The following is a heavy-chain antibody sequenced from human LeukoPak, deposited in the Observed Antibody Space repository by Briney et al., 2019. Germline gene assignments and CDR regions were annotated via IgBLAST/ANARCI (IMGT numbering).Heavy chain of an antibody. CDR2: INHSGST. D-gene: IGHD3-22*01. Sequence: SETLSLTCAVYGGSFSGYYWSWIRQPPGKGLEWIGEINHSGSTNYNPSLKSRVTISVDTSKNQFSLKLSSVTAADTAVYYCARDGGYDSSGFTRYYYYYYGMDVWGQGTTVTVS. CDR3: ARDGGYDSSGFTRYYYYYYGMDV. V-gene: IGHV4-34*01. CDR1: GGSFSGYY. J-gene: IGHJ6*02.